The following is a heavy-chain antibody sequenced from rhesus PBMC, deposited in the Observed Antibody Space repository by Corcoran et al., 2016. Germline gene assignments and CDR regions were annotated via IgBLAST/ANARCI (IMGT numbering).Heavy chain of an antibody. CDR1: GYSISSGYG. D-gene: IGHD3-16*01. J-gene: IGHJ4*01. CDR3: ARDTLYYSSGSPIDY. CDR2: ISYSGRT. V-gene: IGHV4-122*02. Sequence: QLQLQESGPGLVKPSETLSLTCAVSGYSISSGYGWSWIRQPPGKGLEWIGYISYSGRTSYNPSLISRGTIARDKSKNQYYRELSTVTAADTAVYYCARDTLYYSSGSPIDYWGQGVLVTVSS.